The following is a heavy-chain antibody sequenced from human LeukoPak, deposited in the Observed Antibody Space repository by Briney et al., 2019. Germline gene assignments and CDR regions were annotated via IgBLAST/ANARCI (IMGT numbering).Heavy chain of an antibody. V-gene: IGHV1-18*01. Sequence: ASVKVSCKASGYTFTSYGISWVRQAPGQGLEWMGWISAYNGNTNYAQKLQGRVTITTDEPTSTAYMELSSLRSEDTAVYYCARSPEMRSSGYYYAIDYWGQGTLVTVSS. CDR3: ARSPEMRSSGYYYAIDY. CDR2: ISAYNGNT. J-gene: IGHJ4*02. D-gene: IGHD3-22*01. CDR1: GYTFTSYG.